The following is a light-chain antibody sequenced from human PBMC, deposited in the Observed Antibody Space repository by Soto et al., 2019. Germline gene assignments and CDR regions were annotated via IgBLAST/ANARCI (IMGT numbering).Light chain of an antibody. J-gene: IGKJ4*01. CDR3: QQRSXSPT. Sequence: EIVLTQSPATLSLSPGEIATLSCRAIQSVSSYLACYQQKPGQAPRLLIYDASNRATGIPARFSGSGSGTDFTLTISRLEPEDFAVYYCQQRSXSPTFGGGTKV. V-gene: IGKV3-11*01. CDR2: DAS. CDR1: QSVSSY.